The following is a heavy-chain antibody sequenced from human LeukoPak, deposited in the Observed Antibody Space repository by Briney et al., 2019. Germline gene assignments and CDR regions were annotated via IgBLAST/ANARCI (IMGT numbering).Heavy chain of an antibody. V-gene: IGHV1-69*04. CDR2: IIPILGIA. Sequence: SVKVSCKASGGTFSSYAISWVRQAPGQGLEWMGRIIPILGIANYAQKFQGRVTITADKSTSTAYMELSSLRSEDTAVYYCARIGTGNDILTGSDNFDYWGQGTLVTVSS. CDR1: GGTFSSYA. CDR3: ARIGTGNDILTGSDNFDY. D-gene: IGHD3-9*01. J-gene: IGHJ4*02.